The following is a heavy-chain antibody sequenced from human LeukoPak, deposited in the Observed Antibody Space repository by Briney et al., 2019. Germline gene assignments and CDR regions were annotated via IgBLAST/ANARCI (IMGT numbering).Heavy chain of an antibody. V-gene: IGHV3-30-3*01. J-gene: IGHJ4*02. CDR3: ARDLNRIPVPEGYFDI. CDR2: ISYDGSNK. D-gene: IGHD6-19*01. Sequence: GGSLRLSCAASGFTFSGYPIHWVRQAPGKGLEWVAVISYDGSNKYYADSVKGRFTISRDNSKNTLYLQMNSLRAEDTAVYYCARDLNRIPVPEGYFDIWGQGTLVTVSS. CDR1: GFTFSGYP.